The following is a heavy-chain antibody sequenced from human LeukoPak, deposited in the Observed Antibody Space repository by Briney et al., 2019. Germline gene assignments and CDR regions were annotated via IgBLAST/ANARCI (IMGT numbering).Heavy chain of an antibody. D-gene: IGHD3-10*01. Sequence: SETLSLTCTVSGGSISSSSYYWGWIRQPPGKGLEWIGSIYYSGSTYYNLSLKSRVTISVDTSKNQFSLKLSSVTAADTAVYYCARRVRGVPFDYWGQGTLVTVSS. CDR1: GGSISSSSYY. CDR2: IYYSGST. V-gene: IGHV4-39*01. J-gene: IGHJ4*02. CDR3: ARRVRGVPFDY.